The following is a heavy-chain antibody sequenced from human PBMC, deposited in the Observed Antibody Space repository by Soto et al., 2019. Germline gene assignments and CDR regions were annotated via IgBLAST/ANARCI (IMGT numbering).Heavy chain of an antibody. CDR2: ISSTTNYI. Sequence: GGSLRLSCAASGFTFTRYSMNWVRQAPGKGLELVSSISSTTNYIYYGDSMKGRFTISRDNAKNSLYLEMNSLRADDTAVYYCARESEDLTSNFDNWGQGTLVTVSS. CDR1: GFTFTRYS. CDR3: ARESEDLTSNFDN. V-gene: IGHV3-21*06. J-gene: IGHJ4*02.